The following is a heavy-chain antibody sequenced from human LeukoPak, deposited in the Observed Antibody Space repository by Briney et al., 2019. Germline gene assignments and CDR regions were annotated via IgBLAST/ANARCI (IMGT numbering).Heavy chain of an antibody. CDR2: ISYDGSNK. Sequence: GGSLRLSCVASEFAFSIYGMHWVRQAPGKGLEWVAVISYDGSNKYYADSVKGRFTISRDNSKNTLYLQMNSLRAEDTAVYYCARDYVQIFGVVIPYYYYYMDVWGKGTTVTVSS. V-gene: IGHV3-30*19. CDR3: ARDYVQIFGVVIPYYYYYMDV. J-gene: IGHJ6*03. CDR1: EFAFSIYG. D-gene: IGHD3-3*01.